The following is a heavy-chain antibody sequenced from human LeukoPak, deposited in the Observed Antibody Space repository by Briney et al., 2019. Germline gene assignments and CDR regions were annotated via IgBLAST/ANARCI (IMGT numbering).Heavy chain of an antibody. V-gene: IGHV3-23*01. CDR1: GFTFSSYT. CDR2: ISGIGDRT. Sequence: TGGSLRLSCAASGFTFSSYTIGWVRQAPGKGLEWVSGISGIGDRTYYADSVKGRFTISRDNSKNTLYLQIYSLRAEDTAIYYCAKGSKGTYDYWGQGTLVTVSS. CDR3: AKGSKGTYDY. J-gene: IGHJ4*02.